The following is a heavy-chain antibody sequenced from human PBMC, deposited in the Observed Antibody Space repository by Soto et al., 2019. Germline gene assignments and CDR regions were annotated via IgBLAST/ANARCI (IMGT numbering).Heavy chain of an antibody. D-gene: IGHD3-10*01. CDR2: IIPIFGTT. Sequence: QEQLVQAGAEVKKPGSSVRISCRASGGTFSNDAVSWVRQAPGQGRQWMGGIIPIFGTTHYAQKFQGRVTITADESTATAYMELRSVTSEDTAVYYCATGLRTGNYGMAVWGQGTAVTVSS. CDR3: ATGLRTGNYGMAV. J-gene: IGHJ6*02. CDR1: GGTFSNDA. V-gene: IGHV1-69*01.